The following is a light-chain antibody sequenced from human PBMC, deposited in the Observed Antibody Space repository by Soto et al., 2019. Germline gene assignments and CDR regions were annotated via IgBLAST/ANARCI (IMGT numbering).Light chain of an antibody. CDR3: QQYNKWPPLYT. Sequence: EIVMTQSPVILSVSPGERATLSCRASQNVNSDLAWYQQKPGQAPGILIYDASTRATDIPVRISGSGSGTDFTLTINGLQSEDFAVYYCQQYNKWPPLYTFGQGTKLEIK. V-gene: IGKV3-15*01. CDR2: DAS. J-gene: IGKJ2*01. CDR1: QNVNSD.